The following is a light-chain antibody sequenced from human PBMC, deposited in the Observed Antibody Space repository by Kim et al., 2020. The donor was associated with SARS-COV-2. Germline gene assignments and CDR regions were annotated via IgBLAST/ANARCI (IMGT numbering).Light chain of an antibody. V-gene: IGLV2-14*03. Sequence: QSALTQPASVSGPTGQSITISCTGTSSDIGTYNSVSWFQQFPGRVPKLIIYDVRSRPSGVSSRFSGSKSGDTASLTISGLQAEDEADYYCSSYTTSTTWVFGGGTQLTVL. CDR3: SSYTTSTTWV. CDR2: DVR. J-gene: IGLJ3*02. CDR1: SSDIGTYNS.